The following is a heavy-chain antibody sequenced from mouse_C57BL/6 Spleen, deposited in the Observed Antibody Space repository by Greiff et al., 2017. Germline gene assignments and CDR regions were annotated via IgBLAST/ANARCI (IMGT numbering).Heavy chain of an antibody. J-gene: IGHJ4*01. CDR3: ARQGLRRGYYAMDY. V-gene: IGHV5-9*01. CDR2: ISGGGGNT. D-gene: IGHD2-4*01. Sequence: EVQLQESGGGLVKPGGSLKLSCAASGFTFSSYTMSWVRQTPEKRLEWVATISGGGGNTYYPDRVKGRFTISSDNAKNTLYLQMSSLRSEATALYYCARQGLRRGYYAMDYWGQGTSVTVSS. CDR1: GFTFSSYT.